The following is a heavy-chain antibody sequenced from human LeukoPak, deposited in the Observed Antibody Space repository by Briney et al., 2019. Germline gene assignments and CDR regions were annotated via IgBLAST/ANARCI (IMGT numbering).Heavy chain of an antibody. CDR1: GGSISSSSYY. CDR3: ARDPYDTIAYGAFDI. D-gene: IGHD3-22*01. Sequence: SETLSLTCTVSGGSISSSSYYWGWIRQPPGKGLEWIGSIYYSGSTYYNPSLKSRVTISVDTSKNQFSLKLSSVTAADTAVYYCARDPYDTIAYGAFDIWGQGTVVTVSS. J-gene: IGHJ3*02. CDR2: IYYSGST. V-gene: IGHV4-39*07.